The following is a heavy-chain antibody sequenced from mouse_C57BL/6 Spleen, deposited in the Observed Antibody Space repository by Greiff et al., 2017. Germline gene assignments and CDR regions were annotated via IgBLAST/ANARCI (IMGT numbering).Heavy chain of an antibody. CDR3: ARSYYSPYYAMDY. J-gene: IGHJ4*01. Sequence: EVKVEESGPGMVKPSQSLSLTCTVTGYSITSGYDWHWIRHFPGNKLEWMGYISYSGSTNYNPSLKSRISITHDTSKNHFFLKLNSVTTEDTATYYCARSYYSPYYAMDYWGQGTSVTVSS. CDR1: GYSITSGYD. D-gene: IGHD2-12*01. V-gene: IGHV3-1*01. CDR2: ISYSGST.